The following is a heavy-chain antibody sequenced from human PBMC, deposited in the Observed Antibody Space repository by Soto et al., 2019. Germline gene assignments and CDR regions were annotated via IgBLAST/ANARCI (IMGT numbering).Heavy chain of an antibody. J-gene: IGHJ4*02. V-gene: IGHV1-2*04. Sequence: ASVKVSCKASGYIFTGYYMHWVRQAPGQGLEWMGWINPNSGDTNYTQKFQGWVTMTRDTSISTAYMELSRLRSDDTAVYYCATSRVSIAVAGETEYYFDYWGQGTLVTVSS. CDR2: INPNSGDT. CDR3: ATSRVSIAVAGETEYYFDY. CDR1: GYIFTGYY. D-gene: IGHD6-19*01.